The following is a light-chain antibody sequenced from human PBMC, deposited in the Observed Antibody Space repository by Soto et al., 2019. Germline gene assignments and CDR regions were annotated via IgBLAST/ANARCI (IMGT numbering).Light chain of an antibody. CDR3: QQRTNWPPIT. CDR1: QSVSSS. Sequence: EIVLTQSPATLSLSPGERATLSCRASQSVSSSLAWYQQKPGQAHRLLIYDASNRATGIPARFSGSGSGTDYTLTIISLEPEDFAVDDCQQRTNWPPITFGQGTRLEMK. V-gene: IGKV3-11*01. J-gene: IGKJ5*01. CDR2: DAS.